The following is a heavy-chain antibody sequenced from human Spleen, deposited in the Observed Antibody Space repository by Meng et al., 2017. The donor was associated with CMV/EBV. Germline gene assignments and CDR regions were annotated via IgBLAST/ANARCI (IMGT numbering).Heavy chain of an antibody. J-gene: IGHJ6*02. D-gene: IGHD3-22*01. CDR3: ARGRYYDSSGYYYVYYYYGMDV. Sequence: YYWSWIRQHPGKGLEWIGEINHSGSTNYNPSLKSRVTISVDTSKNQFSLKLSSVTAADTAVYYCARGRYYDSSGYYYVYYYYGMDVWGQGTTVTVSS. CDR2: INHSGST. CDR1: YY. V-gene: IGHV4-34*01.